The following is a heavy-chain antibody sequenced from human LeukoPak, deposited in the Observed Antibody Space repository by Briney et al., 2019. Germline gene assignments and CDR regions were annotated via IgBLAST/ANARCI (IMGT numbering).Heavy chain of an antibody. CDR1: GFTFDDYG. CDR3: ARASSHYYCYYMDV. J-gene: IGHJ6*03. Sequence: PGRSLRLSCAASGFTFDDYGMSWVRQAPGKGLEWVSGINWNGGSTGYADSVKGRFTISRDNAKNSLYLQMNSLRAEDTALYYCARASSHYYCYYMDVWGKGTTVTVSS. CDR2: INWNGGST. V-gene: IGHV3-20*04.